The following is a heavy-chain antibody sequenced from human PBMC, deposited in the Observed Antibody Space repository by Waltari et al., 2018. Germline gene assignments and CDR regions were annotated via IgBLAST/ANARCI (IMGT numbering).Heavy chain of an antibody. Sequence: QVQLVESGGGVVQPGRSLRLSCAASGFTFSSYAMHWVRQAPGKGLEWVAVISYDGSNKYYADSVKGRFTISRDNSKNTLYLQMNSLRAEDTAVYYCARTTYYYDSSGYYYGYFDLWGRGTLVTVSS. D-gene: IGHD3-22*01. CDR3: ARTTYYYDSSGYYYGYFDL. V-gene: IGHV3-30-3*01. CDR1: GFTFSSYA. CDR2: ISYDGSNK. J-gene: IGHJ2*01.